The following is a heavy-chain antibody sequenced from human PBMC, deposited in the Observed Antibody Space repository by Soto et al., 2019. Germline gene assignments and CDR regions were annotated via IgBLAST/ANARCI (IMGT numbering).Heavy chain of an antibody. CDR2: ISGSGGST. Sequence: GGSLRLSCAASGFTFSSYAMSWVRQAPGKGLEWVSAISGSGGSTYYADSVKGRFTISRDNSKNTLYLQMNSLRAEDTAVYYCAKVPLLPYCSSTSCDTYYFDYWGQGTLVTVSS. V-gene: IGHV3-23*01. CDR1: GFTFSSYA. J-gene: IGHJ4*02. CDR3: AKVPLLPYCSSTSCDTYYFDY. D-gene: IGHD2-2*02.